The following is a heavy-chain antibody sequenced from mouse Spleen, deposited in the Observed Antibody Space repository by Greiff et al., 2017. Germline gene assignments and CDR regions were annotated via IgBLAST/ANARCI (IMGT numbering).Heavy chain of an antibody. J-gene: IGHJ4*01. Sequence: VQLVESGPGLVAPSQSLSITCTVSGFSLTSYAISWVRQPPGKGLEWLGVIWTGGGTNYNSALKSRLSISKDNSKSQVFLKMNSLQTDDTARYYCARNSPLYYYGSSYGAMDYWGQGTSVTVSS. V-gene: IGHV2-9-1*01. CDR1: GFSLTSYA. CDR3: ARNSPLYYYGSSYGAMDY. D-gene: IGHD1-1*01. CDR2: IWTGGGT.